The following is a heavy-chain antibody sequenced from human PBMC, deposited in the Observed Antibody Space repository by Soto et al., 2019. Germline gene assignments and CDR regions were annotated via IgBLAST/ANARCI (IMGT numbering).Heavy chain of an antibody. CDR1: GFTVSSNY. J-gene: IGHJ1*01. D-gene: IGHD3-22*01. Sequence: EVQLVESGGGLIQPGGSLRLSCAASGFTVSSNYMSWVRQAPGKGLDWVSVIYSGGSTYYADSVKGRFTISRDNSKNPLYLQMNSLRAEDTAVYYCARDRVESGYPEYFQHWGQGTRVTVSS. CDR2: IYSGGST. CDR3: ARDRVESGYPEYFQH. V-gene: IGHV3-53*01.